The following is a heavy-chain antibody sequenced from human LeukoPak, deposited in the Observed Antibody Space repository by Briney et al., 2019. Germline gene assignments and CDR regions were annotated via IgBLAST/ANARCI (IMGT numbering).Heavy chain of an antibody. V-gene: IGHV4-34*01. D-gene: IGHD3-3*01. CDR2: INHSGST. Sequence: KASETLSLTCAVYGGSFSGYYWSWLRQPPGKGLEWIGEINHSGSTNYNPSLKSRVTISVDTSKNQFSLKLSSVAAADTAVYCCARGTSGYYGWGQGTLVTVSS. J-gene: IGHJ4*02. CDR1: GGSFSGYY. CDR3: ARGTSGYYG.